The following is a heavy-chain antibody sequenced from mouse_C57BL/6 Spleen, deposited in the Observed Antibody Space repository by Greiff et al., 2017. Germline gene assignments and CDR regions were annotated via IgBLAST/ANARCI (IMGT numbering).Heavy chain of an antibody. CDR3: ARYYYDSSLYWYFDV. CDR2: INPNNGGT. CDR1: GYTFTDYN. D-gene: IGHD1-1*01. Sequence: VQLQQSGPELVKPGASVKIPCKASGYTFTDYNMDWVKQSPGKSLEWIGDINPNNGGTIYNQKFKGKATLTVDNSSSTAYMELRSLTSEDTAVYYWARYYYDSSLYWYFDVWGTGTTVTVSS. V-gene: IGHV1-18*01. J-gene: IGHJ1*03.